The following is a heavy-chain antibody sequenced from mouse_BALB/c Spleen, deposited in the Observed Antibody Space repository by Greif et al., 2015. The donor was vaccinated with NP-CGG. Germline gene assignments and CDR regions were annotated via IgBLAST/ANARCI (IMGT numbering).Heavy chain of an antibody. D-gene: IGHD2-4*01. V-gene: IGHV1-14*01. Sequence: EVQLQQSGPELVKPGASVKMSCKASGYTFTSYVMHWVKQKPGQGLEWIGYINPYNDGTKYNEKFKGKATLTSDKSSSTAYMELSSLTSEDSAVYYCAIYYDYDGYAMDYWGQGTSVTVSS. CDR1: GYTFTSYV. CDR3: AIYYDYDGYAMDY. J-gene: IGHJ4*01. CDR2: INPYNDGT.